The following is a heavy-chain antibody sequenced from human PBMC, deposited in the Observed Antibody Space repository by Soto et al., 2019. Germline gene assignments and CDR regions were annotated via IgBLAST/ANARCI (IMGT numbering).Heavy chain of an antibody. V-gene: IGHV3-48*02. Sequence: EVQLVESGGGLVQPGGSLRLSCAASGFTFSSYSMNWVRQAPGKGLEWVSYISSSSSTIYYADSVKGRFTISRDNAKNSLYLQMNRLRDEDTAVYYCARELGRDGMDVWGQGTTVTVSS. CDR3: ARELGRDGMDV. D-gene: IGHD1-26*01. CDR1: GFTFSSYS. CDR2: ISSSSSTI. J-gene: IGHJ6*02.